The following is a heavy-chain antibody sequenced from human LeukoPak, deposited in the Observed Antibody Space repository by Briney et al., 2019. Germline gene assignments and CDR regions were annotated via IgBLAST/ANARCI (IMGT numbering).Heavy chain of an antibody. V-gene: IGHV3-23*01. D-gene: IGHD3-10*01. J-gene: IGHJ4*02. Sequence: GGSLRLSCAASGFSFSGYDMSWVRQAPGKGLEWVSAISGSGGSTYYADSVKGRFTISRGNSKNTLYLQMNSLRVEDTGVFYCARDEGSGSYLDYWGQGTLVAVSS. CDR3: ARDEGSGSYLDY. CDR2: ISGSGGST. CDR1: GFSFSGYD.